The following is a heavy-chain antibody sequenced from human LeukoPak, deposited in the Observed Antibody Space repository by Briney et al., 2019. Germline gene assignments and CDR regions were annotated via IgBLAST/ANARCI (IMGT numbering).Heavy chain of an antibody. J-gene: IGHJ4*02. V-gene: IGHV3-15*01. Sequence: GGSLRLSCAASGVTFSNAWMSWVRLGPGQGLEWVGRVKSKTDGGTTDYAAPVNHRFSISRDESNNTLYLQMNSLKTEDTAVYYCTTRIPDLWNYGDYADYWGQGTLVTVSS. CDR2: VKSKTDGGTT. CDR3: TTRIPDLWNYGDYADY. CDR1: GVTFSNAW. D-gene: IGHD1-7*01.